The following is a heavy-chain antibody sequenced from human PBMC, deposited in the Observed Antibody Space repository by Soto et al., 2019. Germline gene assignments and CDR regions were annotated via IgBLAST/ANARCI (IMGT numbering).Heavy chain of an antibody. V-gene: IGHV1-69*02. D-gene: IGHD2-15*01. J-gene: IGHJ6*02. Sequence: QVQLVQSGAEVKKPGSSVKVSCKASGGTFSSYTISWVRQAPGQGLEWMGRIIPILGIANYAQKFQGRVTITADKSTSTAYMELSSLRSEDTAVYYCAHVVVAATDYYGMDVWGQGTTVTVSS. CDR3: AHVVVAATDYYGMDV. CDR1: GGTFSSYT. CDR2: IIPILGIA.